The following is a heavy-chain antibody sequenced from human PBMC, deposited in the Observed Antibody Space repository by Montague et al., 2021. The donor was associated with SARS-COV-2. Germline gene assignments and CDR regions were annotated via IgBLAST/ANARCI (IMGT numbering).Heavy chain of an antibody. V-gene: IGHV4-34*01. CDR2: INHGGST. J-gene: IGHJ4*02. D-gene: IGHD1-1*01. Sequence: SETLSLTCAVYGGSFSDYHWTWIRQSPGGGLEWIGQINHGGSTKYNPSLKSRVTTSIDTSKKQFSRKLTSVTAADTAVYYCARGAPGYWGQGTLVTVSS. CDR1: GGSFSDYH. CDR3: ARGAPGY.